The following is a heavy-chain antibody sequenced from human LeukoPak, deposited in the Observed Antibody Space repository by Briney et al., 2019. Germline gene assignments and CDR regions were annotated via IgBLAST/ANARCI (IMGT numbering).Heavy chain of an antibody. CDR3: ARSGHYYYGMDV. V-gene: IGHV3-33*01. Sequence: GGSLRLSCAASGFTFSSYGMHWGRQAPGKGLEWVAIIWYDGSNKYYADSVKGRFTISRDNSKNTLYLQMNSLRAEDTAVYYCARSGHYYYGMDVWGQGTTVTVSS. D-gene: IGHD3-3*01. CDR2: IWYDGSNK. J-gene: IGHJ6*02. CDR1: GFTFSSYG.